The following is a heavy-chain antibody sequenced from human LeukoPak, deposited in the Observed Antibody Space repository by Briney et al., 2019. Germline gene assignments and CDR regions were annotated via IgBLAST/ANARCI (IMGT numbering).Heavy chain of an antibody. V-gene: IGHV4-4*07. J-gene: IGHJ4*02. CDR3: TRGGGSYRNYFDY. CDR1: GGSISTFY. D-gene: IGHD1-26*01. CDR2: IYTSGST. Sequence: SETLSLTCTVSGGSISTFYWSWIRQPAGKGLEWIGRIYTSGSTNSNPSLKSRVTMSVDTSKNQFSLKLSSVTAADTAVYYCTRGGGSYRNYFDYWGQGTLVTVSS.